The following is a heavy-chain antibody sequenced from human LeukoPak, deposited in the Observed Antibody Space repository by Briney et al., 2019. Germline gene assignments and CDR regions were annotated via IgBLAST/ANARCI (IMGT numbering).Heavy chain of an antibody. CDR3: ARARYANAWYAFDI. CDR1: GGSVSSYY. Sequence: SDTLSLPCTVSGGSVSSYYWSWIRQPPGRGLEWIGYLSHSGSSDSNPSLKSRVTILVDTSKNQFSLKLTSVTAADTAVYYCARARYANAWYAFDIWGQGTMVTVSS. V-gene: IGHV4-59*02. J-gene: IGHJ3*02. D-gene: IGHD2-2*01. CDR2: LSHSGSS.